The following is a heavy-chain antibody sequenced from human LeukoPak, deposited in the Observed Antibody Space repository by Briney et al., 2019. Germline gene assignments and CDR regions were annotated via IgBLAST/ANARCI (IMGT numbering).Heavy chain of an antibody. CDR1: GGSISSGSYY. D-gene: IGHD3-3*01. J-gene: IGHJ5*02. CDR2: FYNSGRT. Sequence: SSETPSLTCTVSGGSISSGSYYWNWIRQPAGKGLEWIGRFYNSGRTNFNPSLKSRVTISADTSKNQFSPKVRSVTAADTAVYYCARGDLKSDWFDPWGQGTLVTVSS. V-gene: IGHV4-61*02. CDR3: ARGDLKSDWFDP.